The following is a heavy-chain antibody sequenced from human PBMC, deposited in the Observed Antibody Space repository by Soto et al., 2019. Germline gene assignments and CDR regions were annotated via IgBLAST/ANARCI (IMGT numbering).Heavy chain of an antibody. D-gene: IGHD2-15*01. J-gene: IGHJ3*01. CDR3: VRVPFCSDTNCYSRSIDV. CDR2: IYHSDST. CDR1: SDSISRNRW. V-gene: IGHV4-4*02. Sequence: PSETLSLTCYVSSDSISRNRWWSWVRQPPGKGLEWIGEIYHSDSTNYNPSLESRVTISVDKSKNQFSLNLTSVTAADTAVYYCVRVPFCSDTNCYSRSIDVWGQGPMVTVSS.